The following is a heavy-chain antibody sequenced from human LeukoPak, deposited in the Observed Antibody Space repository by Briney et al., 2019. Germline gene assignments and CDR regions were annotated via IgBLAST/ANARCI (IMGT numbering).Heavy chain of an antibody. CDR3: ARDMGYCSGGSCYSRWAFDI. D-gene: IGHD2-15*01. J-gene: IGHJ3*02. CDR1: GGSIRSSSYY. V-gene: IGHV4-39*07. CDR2: IYYSGST. Sequence: SETLSLTCTVSGGSIRSSSYYWGWIRQPPGKGLEWIGSIYYSGSTYYNASLKSRGTISVDTSKNQFSLKLSSVTAADTALYYCARDMGYCSGGSCYSRWAFDIWGQGTMVTVSS.